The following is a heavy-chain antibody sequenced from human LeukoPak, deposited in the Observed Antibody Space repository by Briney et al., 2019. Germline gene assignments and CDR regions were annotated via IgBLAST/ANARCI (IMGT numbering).Heavy chain of an antibody. Sequence: ASVKVSCKASGYTFSSNYMHWVRQAPGQGLEWMGVIDPSGGGTSYAQKFQGRVTLTRDMSISTAYMELSRLRSDDTAVYYCARESVWGSYRYGGYYFDYWGQGTLVTVSS. CDR2: IDPSGGGT. V-gene: IGHV1-46*01. CDR3: ARESVWGSYRYGGYYFDY. CDR1: GYTFSSNY. J-gene: IGHJ4*02. D-gene: IGHD3-16*02.